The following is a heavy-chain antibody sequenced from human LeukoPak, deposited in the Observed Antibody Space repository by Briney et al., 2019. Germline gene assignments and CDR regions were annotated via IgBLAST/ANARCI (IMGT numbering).Heavy chain of an antibody. CDR1: GFTFSSYA. CDR3: ASTGGHSSGYYYPGY. J-gene: IGHJ4*02. CDR2: ISGSGGST. Sequence: GGSLGLSCAPSGFTFSSYAMSWVRQAPGKGLEWVSAISGSGGSTYYADSVKGRFTISRDNSKNTLYLQMNSLRAEDTAVYYCASTGGHSSGYYYPGYWGQGTLVTVPS. D-gene: IGHD3-22*01. V-gene: IGHV3-23*01.